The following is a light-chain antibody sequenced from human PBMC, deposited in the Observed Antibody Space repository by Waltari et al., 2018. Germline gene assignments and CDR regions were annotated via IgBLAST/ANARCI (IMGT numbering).Light chain of an antibody. CDR3: QSYDTSLSVV. Sequence: QSVLTQPPSVSGAPGQRVTISCNGAGSNSGAGYDVHWYRQLPGKAPELLIYGVNNRPSGVPDRFFGSLSGTSASLAITGLQAEDEADYYCQSYDTSLSVVFGGGTKLTV. V-gene: IGLV1-40*01. J-gene: IGLJ2*01. CDR2: GVN. CDR1: GSNSGAGYD.